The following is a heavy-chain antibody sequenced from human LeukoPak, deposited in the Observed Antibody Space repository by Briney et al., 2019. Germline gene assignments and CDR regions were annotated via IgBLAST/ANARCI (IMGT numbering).Heavy chain of an antibody. J-gene: IGHJ4*02. V-gene: IGHV3-23*01. CDR1: GFTFSSSA. CDR3: VNSDS. CDR2: ISGGGDST. Sequence: GGSLRLSCAASGFTFSSSAMSWVRQAPGKGLEWVSAISGGGDSTYYADSVKGRFIIFRDNSKNTLYLQMDSLRAEDTAVYYCVNSDSWGQGTLVTVSS.